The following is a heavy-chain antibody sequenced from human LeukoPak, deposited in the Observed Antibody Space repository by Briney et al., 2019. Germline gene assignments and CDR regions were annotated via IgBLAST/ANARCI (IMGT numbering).Heavy chain of an antibody. CDR1: GYTFTGYY. CDR2: INPNSGGT. CDR3: ARDIVGAPVDY. J-gene: IGHJ4*02. D-gene: IGHD1-26*01. V-gene: IGHV1-2*02. Sequence: GASVKVSCKASGYTFTGYYMHWVRQAPGQGLEWMGWINPNSGGTNYAQKFQGRVTVTRDTSISTAYMELSRLRSDDTAVYYCARDIVGAPVDYWGQGTLVNVSS.